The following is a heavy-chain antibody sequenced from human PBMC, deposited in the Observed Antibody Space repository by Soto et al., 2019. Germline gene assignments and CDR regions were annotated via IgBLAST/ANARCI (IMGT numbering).Heavy chain of an antibody. D-gene: IGHD6-19*01. Sequence: LRLSCAASGFTFSSYWMSWVRQAPGKGLEWVANIKQDGSEKYYVDSVKGRFTISRDNAKNSLYLQMNSLRAEDTAVYYCARDSWLAVAAVYYYYGMDVWGQGTTVTVSS. CDR1: GFTFSSYW. CDR3: ARDSWLAVAAVYYYYGMDV. J-gene: IGHJ6*02. V-gene: IGHV3-7*01. CDR2: IKQDGSEK.